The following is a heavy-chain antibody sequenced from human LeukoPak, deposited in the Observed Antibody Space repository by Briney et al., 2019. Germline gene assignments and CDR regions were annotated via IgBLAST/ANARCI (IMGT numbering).Heavy chain of an antibody. V-gene: IGHV4-59*01. CDR1: GGSISSYY. J-gene: IGHJ4*02. D-gene: IGHD6-13*01. CDR3: ARSGAAAAPDY. CDR2: IYYSGST. Sequence: SETLSLTCTVSGGSISSYYWSWIRQPPGKGLEWIGYIYYSGSTNYNPSLKSRVTISVDTSKNQFSLKLSPVTAADTAVYYCARSGAAAAPDYWGQGTLVTVSS.